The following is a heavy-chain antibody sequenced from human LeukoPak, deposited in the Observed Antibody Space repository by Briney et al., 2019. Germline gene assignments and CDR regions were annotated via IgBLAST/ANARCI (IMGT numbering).Heavy chain of an antibody. CDR2: ISSRSRTI. Sequence: TGGSLRLSCAASGFTFSDYYMSWIRQAPGKGLEWVSYISSRSRTIYYADSVKGRFTISRDNAKNSLYLQMKSLRGEDTAIYYCARDIPPWFDPWGQGTPVTVSS. CDR1: GFTFSDYY. D-gene: IGHD2-21*01. V-gene: IGHV3-11*04. J-gene: IGHJ5*01. CDR3: ARDIPPWFDP.